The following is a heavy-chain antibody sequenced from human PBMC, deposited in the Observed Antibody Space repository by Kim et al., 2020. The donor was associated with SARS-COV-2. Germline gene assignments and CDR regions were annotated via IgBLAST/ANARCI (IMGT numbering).Heavy chain of an antibody. Sequence: ASVKVSCKASGYTFTSYYMHWVRQAPGQGLEWMGIINPSGGSTSYAQKFQGRVTMTRDTSTSTVYMELSSLRSEDTAVYYCASSYDFWSGTRGMDVWGQGTTVTVSS. J-gene: IGHJ6*02. D-gene: IGHD3-3*01. V-gene: IGHV1-46*01. CDR1: GYTFTSYY. CDR2: INPSGGST. CDR3: ASSYDFWSGTRGMDV.